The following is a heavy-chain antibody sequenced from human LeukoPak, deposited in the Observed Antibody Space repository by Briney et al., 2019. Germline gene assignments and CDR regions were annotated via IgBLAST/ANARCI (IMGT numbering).Heavy chain of an antibody. CDR3: ARDLSSSGFYYYYYYYMDV. CDR2: IYHSGST. D-gene: IGHD6-19*01. Sequence: SETLSLTCTVSGYSISSGYYWGWIRQPPGKGLEWIGSIYHSGSTYYNPSLKSRVTISVDTSKNQFSLKLSSVTAADTAVYYCARDLSSSGFYYYYYYYMDVWGKGATVTVSS. J-gene: IGHJ6*03. V-gene: IGHV4-38-2*02. CDR1: GYSISSGYY.